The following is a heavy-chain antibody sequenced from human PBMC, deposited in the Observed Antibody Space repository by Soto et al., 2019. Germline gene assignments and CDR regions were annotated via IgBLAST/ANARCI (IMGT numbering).Heavy chain of an antibody. Sequence: QVQLQESGPGLLKPSQPLSLTCTVSGGSIGSGGYYWSWIRQHPGKGLEWIGYIYYSGSTYYNPSLKSRVTISVDTSKNQFSLKLSSVTAADTAVYYCVGWSFWSGYSIDPWGQGTLVTVSS. V-gene: IGHV4-31*03. D-gene: IGHD3-3*01. CDR2: IYYSGST. CDR3: VGWSFWSGYSIDP. CDR1: GGSIGSGGYY. J-gene: IGHJ5*02.